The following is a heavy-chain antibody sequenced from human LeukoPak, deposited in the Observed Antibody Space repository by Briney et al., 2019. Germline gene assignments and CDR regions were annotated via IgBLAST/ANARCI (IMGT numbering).Heavy chain of an antibody. V-gene: IGHV3-48*03. CDR1: GFTFSSYE. J-gene: IGHJ4*02. CDR2: ISSSGSTI. CDR3: AKPVIYGSEQTDY. D-gene: IGHD3-10*01. Sequence: GGSLRLSCAASGFTFSSYEMNWVRQAPGKGLEWVSYISSSGSTIYYADSVKGRFTISRDNSKNTVFLQMNSLRAEDTAVYYCAKPVIYGSEQTDYWGQGTLVTVSS.